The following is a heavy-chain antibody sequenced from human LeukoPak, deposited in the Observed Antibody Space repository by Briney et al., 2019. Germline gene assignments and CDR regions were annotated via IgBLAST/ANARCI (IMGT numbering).Heavy chain of an antibody. CDR2: VYYTGST. V-gene: IGHV4-59*08. D-gene: IGHD3-9*01. J-gene: IGHJ3*02. CDR1: GGSISSYY. Sequence: SETLSLTCTVSGGSISSYYWSWIRQPPGKGLEWIGYVYYTGSTNYNPSLKSRVTISIDTSKNQFSLKLSSVTAADTAVYYCARTTYYDILTGYYKRGLTGAFDIWGQGTMVIV. CDR3: ARTTYYDILTGYYKRGLTGAFDI.